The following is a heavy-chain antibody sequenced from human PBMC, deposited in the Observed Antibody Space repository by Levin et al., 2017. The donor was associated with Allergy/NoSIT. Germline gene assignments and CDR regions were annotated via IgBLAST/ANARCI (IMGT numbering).Heavy chain of an antibody. Sequence: GGSLRLSCKVSGYTLTDLSMHWVRQAPGKGLEWMGGFDPEDGETIYAQKFQGRVTMTEDTSTDTAYMELSSLRSEDTAVYYCATGATVTPYDYYMDVWGKGTTVTVSS. CDR1: GYTLTDLS. D-gene: IGHD4-17*01. V-gene: IGHV1-24*01. CDR3: ATGATVTPYDYYMDV. CDR2: FDPEDGET. J-gene: IGHJ6*03.